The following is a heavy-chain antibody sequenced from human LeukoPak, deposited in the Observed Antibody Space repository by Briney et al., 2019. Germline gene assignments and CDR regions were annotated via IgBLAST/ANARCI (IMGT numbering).Heavy chain of an antibody. Sequence: SEKVSCKASGGTFSSYAISWVRQAPGQGLEWMGGIIPIFGTANYAHKFQGRVTITADESTSTAYMELSSLRSEDTAVYYCARDSYYYGSGSYYMPWYFDYWGEGTLVTVSS. D-gene: IGHD3-10*01. CDR2: IIPIFGTA. CDR1: GGTFSSYA. V-gene: IGHV1-69*01. CDR3: ARDSYYYGSGSYYMPWYFDY. J-gene: IGHJ4*02.